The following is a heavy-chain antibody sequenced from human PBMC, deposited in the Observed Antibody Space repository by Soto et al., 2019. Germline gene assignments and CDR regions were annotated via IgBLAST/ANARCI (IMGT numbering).Heavy chain of an antibody. V-gene: IGHV3-15*07. CDR1: GFTFSNAW. CDR3: TTGRGGGSYHYYYYYYGMDV. J-gene: IGHJ6*02. D-gene: IGHD1-26*01. Sequence: GGSLRLSCAASGFTFSNAWMNWVRQAPGKGLEWVGRIKSKTDGGTTDYAAPVKGRFTISRDDSKNTLYLQMNSLKTEDTAVYYCTTGRGGGSYHYYYYYYGMDVWGQGTTVTVSS. CDR2: IKSKTDGGTT.